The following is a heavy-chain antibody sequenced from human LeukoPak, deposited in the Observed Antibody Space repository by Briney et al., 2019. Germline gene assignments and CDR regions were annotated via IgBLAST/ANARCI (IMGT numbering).Heavy chain of an antibody. J-gene: IGHJ4*02. Sequence: GGSMRLSCAASGFRFSNFAMSWVRQAPGKGLEWVARIASTAHGGTTDYAAPVKGRFTISRDDSKSTLYLQINSLKTEDTAVYFCSEGLDYWGQGTLVTVSS. V-gene: IGHV3-15*04. CDR3: SEGLDY. CDR2: IASTAHGGTT. CDR1: GFRFSNFA.